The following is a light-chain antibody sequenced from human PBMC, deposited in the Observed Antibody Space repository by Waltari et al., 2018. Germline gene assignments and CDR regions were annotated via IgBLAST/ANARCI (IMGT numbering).Light chain of an antibody. Sequence: QSALTQPASLSGSPGPSITISCPPTSSDVRTYNLVSWYQYHPGKGPQVMIYEGSKRPSGVSNRFSGSESGNTASLTISGLQAEDEADYYCCSYAGGTTSVLFGGGTKLTVL. CDR2: EGS. V-gene: IGLV2-23*01. CDR1: SSDVRTYNL. CDR3: CSYAGGTTSVL. J-gene: IGLJ2*01.